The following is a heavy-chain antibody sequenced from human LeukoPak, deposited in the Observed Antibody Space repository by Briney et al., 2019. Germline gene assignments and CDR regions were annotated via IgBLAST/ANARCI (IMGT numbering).Heavy chain of an antibody. D-gene: IGHD6-19*01. V-gene: IGHV3-30*04. CDR1: GFTFSSYA. CDR3: ARVWSSGWSFDY. J-gene: IGHJ4*02. Sequence: GGSLRLSCAASGFTFSSYAMHWVRQAPGKGLEWVAVISYDGSNKYYADSVKGRFTISRDNSKNTLYLQMNSLRAEDTAVYYCARVWSSGWSFDYWGQGTLVTVSS. CDR2: ISYDGSNK.